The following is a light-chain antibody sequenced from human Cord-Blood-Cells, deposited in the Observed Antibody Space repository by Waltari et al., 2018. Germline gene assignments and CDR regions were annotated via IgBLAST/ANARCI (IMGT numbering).Light chain of an antibody. CDR3: SSYTSSSTLV. Sequence: QSALTQPASVSGSPGQSITISCTGTSSDVGGYNYVSWYQQHPGKAPKLMIYDVSNRPSGVSNRFSGSKSGNTASLTISGLQAEYEADYDCSSYTSSSTLVFGGGTKLPVL. CDR1: SSDVGGYNY. J-gene: IGLJ3*02. V-gene: IGLV2-14*03. CDR2: DVS.